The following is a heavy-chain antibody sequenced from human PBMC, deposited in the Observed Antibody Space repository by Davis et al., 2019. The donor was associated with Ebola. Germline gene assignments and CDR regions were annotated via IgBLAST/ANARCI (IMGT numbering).Heavy chain of an antibody. J-gene: IGHJ6*02. CDR1: GFTFSSYW. V-gene: IGHV3-74*01. D-gene: IGHD5-12*01. CDR2: INSDGSST. Sequence: PGGSLRLSCAASGFTFSSYWMHWVRQAPGKGLVWVSRINSDGSSTSYADSVKGRFTISRDNAKNTLYLQMNSLRAEDTAVYYCAREGVDIVATKYYYYGMDVWGQGTTVTVSS. CDR3: AREGVDIVATKYYYYGMDV.